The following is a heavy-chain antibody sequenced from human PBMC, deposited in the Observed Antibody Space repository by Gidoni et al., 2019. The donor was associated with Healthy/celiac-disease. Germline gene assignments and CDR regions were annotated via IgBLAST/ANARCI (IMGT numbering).Heavy chain of an antibody. CDR1: GFPFAVSA. CDR2: ISWNSGSI. Sequence: EVQLVASGGGLVQPGRSRRLSSAASGFPFAVSALDWVRHAPGKGLELVSGISWNSGSIGYADSVKGRFTISRDNAKNSLYLQMNSLRAEDTALYYCAKDRGYYGSGVKGAFDIWGQGTMVTVSS. D-gene: IGHD3-10*01. V-gene: IGHV3-9*01. CDR3: AKDRGYYGSGVKGAFDI. J-gene: IGHJ3*02.